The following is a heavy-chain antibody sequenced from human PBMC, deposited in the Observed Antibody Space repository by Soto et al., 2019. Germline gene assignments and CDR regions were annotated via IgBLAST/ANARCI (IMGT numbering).Heavy chain of an antibody. CDR2: IWYDGGNK. J-gene: IGHJ6*02. CDR3: AREEWELETYYYYGMDV. CDR1: GFTFSSYG. D-gene: IGHD1-26*01. Sequence: PGGSLRLSCAASGFTFSSYGMHWVRQAPGKGLEWVAVIWYDGGNKYYADSVKGRFTISRDNSKNTLYLQMNSLRAEDTAVYYCAREEWELETYYYYGMDVWGQGTTVTVSS. V-gene: IGHV3-33*01.